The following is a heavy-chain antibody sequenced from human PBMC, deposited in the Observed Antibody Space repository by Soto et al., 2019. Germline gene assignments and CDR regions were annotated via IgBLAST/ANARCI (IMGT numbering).Heavy chain of an antibody. CDR3: ARDGVTTNLRDN. V-gene: IGHV1-69*04. CDR2: FIPILGIA. J-gene: IGHJ4*02. D-gene: IGHD1-26*01. Sequence: QVQLVQSGAEVKKPESSVTVSCKASGGTFSNYSITWVRQAPGQGLEWMGRFIPILGIANYAQKFQGRVTITADKSTSTASMELSSLRSEDTAVYYCARDGVTTNLRDNWGQGTLVTVSS. CDR1: GGTFSNYS.